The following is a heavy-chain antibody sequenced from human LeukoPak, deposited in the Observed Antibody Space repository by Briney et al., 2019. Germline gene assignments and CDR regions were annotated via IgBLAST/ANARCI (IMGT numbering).Heavy chain of an antibody. CDR3: ARIWHYYGAGPLDY. J-gene: IGHJ4*02. Sequence: SETLSLTCTVSGGSISSDDYYWSWIRQPPGKGLEWIGYIYYSGTTYFNPSLESRVTMSVDTSKNQFSLKLSSVTAADTAVYYCARIWHYYGAGPLDYWGQGTLVTVSS. V-gene: IGHV4-30-4*01. D-gene: IGHD3-10*01. CDR1: GGSISSDDYY. CDR2: IYYSGTT.